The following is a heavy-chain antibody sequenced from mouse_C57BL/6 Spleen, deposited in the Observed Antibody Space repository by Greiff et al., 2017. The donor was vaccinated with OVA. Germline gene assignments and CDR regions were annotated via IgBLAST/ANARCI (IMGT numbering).Heavy chain of an antibody. D-gene: IGHD1-1*01. J-gene: IGHJ4*01. CDR3: ARGDYGSSYDAMDY. CDR1: GYTFTDYY. Sequence: EVKLQESGPVLVKPGASVKMSCKASGYTFTDYYMNWVKQSHGKSLEWIGVINPYNGGTSYNQKFKGKATLTVDKSSSTAYMELNSLTSEDSAVYYCARGDYGSSYDAMDYWGQGTSVTVSS. CDR2: INPYNGGT. V-gene: IGHV1-19*01.